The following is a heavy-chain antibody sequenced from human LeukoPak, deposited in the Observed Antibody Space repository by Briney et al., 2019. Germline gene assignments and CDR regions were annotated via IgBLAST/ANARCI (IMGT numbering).Heavy chain of an antibody. J-gene: IGHJ4*02. CDR3: ASLCEQLERRMTDY. CDR2: IYHSGST. D-gene: IGHD1-1*01. Sequence: SETLSLTCTVSGYSISSGYYWGWIRQPPGKGLEWIGSIYHSGSTYYNPSLKSRVTISVDTSKNQFSLKLSSVTAADTAVYYCASLCEQLERRMTDYWGQGTLVTVSS. V-gene: IGHV4-38-2*02. CDR1: GYSISSGYY.